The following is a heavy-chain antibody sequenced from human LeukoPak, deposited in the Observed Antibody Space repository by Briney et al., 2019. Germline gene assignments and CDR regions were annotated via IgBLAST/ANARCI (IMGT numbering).Heavy chain of an antibody. CDR3: ARMGDGTFGDC. D-gene: IGHD3-16*01. CDR2: ISVDGYST. CDR1: GFTFSTYA. J-gene: IGHJ4*02. V-gene: IGHV3-23*01. Sequence: GGSLRLSCAASGFTFSTYAMSWVRRVPGKGLEWVSSISVDGYSTYYADSVKGRFTISRDNSKNTLYLQMNSLRAEDTALYYCARMGDGTFGDCWGQGTLVTVSS.